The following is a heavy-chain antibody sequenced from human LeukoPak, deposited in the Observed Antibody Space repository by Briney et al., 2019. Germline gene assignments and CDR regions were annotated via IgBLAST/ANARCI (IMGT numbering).Heavy chain of an antibody. V-gene: IGHV4-59*12. Sequence: AETLSLTCSVSGGSFNYYYWTWIRQPPGKGLEWIGYIYYSGSTIYTPSLKGRVTILVNISKDQISMKLGSVTAADTAVYYVARDLRQEWQPNRYGMDVWGQGTTVTVSS. CDR1: GGSFNYYY. CDR3: ARDLRQEWQPNRYGMDV. CDR2: IYYSGST. J-gene: IGHJ6*02. D-gene: IGHD3-3*01.